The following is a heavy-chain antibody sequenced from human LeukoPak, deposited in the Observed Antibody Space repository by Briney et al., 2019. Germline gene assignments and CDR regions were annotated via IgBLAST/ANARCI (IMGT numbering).Heavy chain of an antibody. CDR2: ISGSGGST. D-gene: IGHD6-13*01. Sequence: GGSLRLSCAASGFTFSSYAMSWVRQAPGKGLEWVSAISGSGGSTYYADSVKGRFTISRDNAKNSLYLQMNSLRAEDTAVYYCARDGTAVGINYDYWGQGTLVTVSS. V-gene: IGHV3-23*01. J-gene: IGHJ4*02. CDR3: ARDGTAVGINYDY. CDR1: GFTFSSYA.